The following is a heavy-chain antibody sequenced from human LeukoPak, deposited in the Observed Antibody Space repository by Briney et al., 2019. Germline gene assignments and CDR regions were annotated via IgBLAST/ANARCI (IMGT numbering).Heavy chain of an antibody. J-gene: IGHJ6*03. Sequence: PSETLSLTCTVSGGSISSSSYYWGWIRQPPGKGLEWIGSIYYSGSTYYNPSLKSRVTISVDTSKNQFSLKLTSVTAADTAVYYCATSRGSSWRQYYYYMDVWGKGTTVTVSS. CDR3: ATSRGSSWRQYYYYMDV. CDR2: IYYSGST. V-gene: IGHV4-39*01. D-gene: IGHD6-13*01. CDR1: GGSISSSSYY.